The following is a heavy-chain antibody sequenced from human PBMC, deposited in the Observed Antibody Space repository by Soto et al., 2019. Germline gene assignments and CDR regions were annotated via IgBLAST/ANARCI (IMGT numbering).Heavy chain of an antibody. D-gene: IGHD6-13*01. V-gene: IGHV3-33*01. CDR1: GFTFSSYG. J-gene: IGHJ5*02. CDR2: IWYDGSNK. Sequence: GGSLRLSCAASGFTFSSYGMHWVRQAPGKGLEWVAVIWYDGSNKYYADSVKGRFTISRDNSKNTLYLQMNSLRAEDTAVYYCARDIEIAAAGTGFDPWGQGTLVTVSS. CDR3: ARDIEIAAAGTGFDP.